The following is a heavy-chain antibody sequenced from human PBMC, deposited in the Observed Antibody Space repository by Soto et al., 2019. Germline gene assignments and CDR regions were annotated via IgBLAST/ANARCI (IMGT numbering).Heavy chain of an antibody. Sequence: GDALKLSCKGSGYSFTSYWIGWVHQMPGKGLEWMGIIYPGDSGTRYSPSFQGQVTISADKSISTAYLQWSSLKASDTAMYYCARLAYYYDSSGYNFDYWGQGTLVTVSS. CDR3: ARLAYYYDSSGYNFDY. J-gene: IGHJ4*02. CDR2: IYPGDSGT. D-gene: IGHD3-22*01. V-gene: IGHV5-51*07. CDR1: GYSFTSYW.